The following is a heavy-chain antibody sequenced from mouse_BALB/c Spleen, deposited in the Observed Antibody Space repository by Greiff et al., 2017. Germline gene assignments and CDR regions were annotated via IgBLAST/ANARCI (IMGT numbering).Heavy chain of an antibody. J-gene: IGHJ4*01. Sequence: EVQGVESGGGLVQPGGSLKLSCAASGFTFSSYTMSSVSQTPEKRLEWVAYISNGGGSTYYPDTVKGRFTISRDNAKNTLYLQMSSLRSEDTAMYYCARQGGYDRGMDYWGQGTSVTVSS. D-gene: IGHD2-2*01. V-gene: IGHV5-12-2*01. CDR3: ARQGGYDRGMDY. CDR2: ISNGGGST. CDR1: GFTFSSYT.